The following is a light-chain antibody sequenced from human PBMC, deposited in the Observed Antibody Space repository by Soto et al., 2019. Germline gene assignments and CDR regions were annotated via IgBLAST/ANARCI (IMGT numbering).Light chain of an antibody. CDR3: PQYAGSPRT. CDR2: AAS. V-gene: IGKV3-15*01. CDR1: QSVSDR. Sequence: EIVITQSRYTLSVTPGERATLSCRASQSVSDRVVWYQQKSGQAPSLLIYAASTRAAGVPARFSGSGSGTEFTLTISSLQSEDFAVYFCPQYAGSPRTSGQGTKVDIK. J-gene: IGKJ1*01.